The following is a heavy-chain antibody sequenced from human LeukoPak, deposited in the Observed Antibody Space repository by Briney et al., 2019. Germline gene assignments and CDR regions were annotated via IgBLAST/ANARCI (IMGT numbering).Heavy chain of an antibody. CDR2: IYYSGDT. V-gene: IGHV4-59*01. CDR1: GGSISNYY. CDR3: ASSHPLGSNNDYYTPFDY. J-gene: IGHJ4*02. Sequence: KTSEILSLTCTVSGGSISNYYWSWIRQPPGKGLEWIGYIYYSGDTNYSPSLKSRVTISVDTSKNQFSLKLTSVTAADTAVYYCASSHPLGSNNDYYTPFDYWGQGALVIVSS. D-gene: IGHD3-3*01.